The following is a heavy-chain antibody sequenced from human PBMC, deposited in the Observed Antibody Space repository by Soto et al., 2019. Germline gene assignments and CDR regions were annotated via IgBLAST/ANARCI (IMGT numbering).Heavy chain of an antibody. D-gene: IGHD3-10*01. CDR3: AKTGSGSYHSYGGNRAFDY. CDR1: GFTFSSYA. CDR2: ISGSGGST. J-gene: IGHJ4*02. Sequence: GGSLRLSCAASGFTFSSYAMSWVRQAPGKGLEWVSAISGSGGSTYYADSVKGRFTISRDNSKNTLYLQMNSLRAEDTAVYYCAKTGSGSYHSYGGNRAFDYWGQGTLVTVSS. V-gene: IGHV3-23*01.